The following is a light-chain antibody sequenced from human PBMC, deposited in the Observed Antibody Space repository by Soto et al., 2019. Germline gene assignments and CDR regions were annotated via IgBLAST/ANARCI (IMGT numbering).Light chain of an antibody. Sequence: EIVLTQSPATLSLSPGERATLSCWASQSVSSYLAWYQHKPGQAPRLLIYDASNRATVIPARFSGSGSGTDFTLTISSLEPEDFAVYYCQQRSNWPWTFGQGTKVEIK. CDR2: DAS. CDR3: QQRSNWPWT. J-gene: IGKJ1*01. V-gene: IGKV3-11*01. CDR1: QSVSSY.